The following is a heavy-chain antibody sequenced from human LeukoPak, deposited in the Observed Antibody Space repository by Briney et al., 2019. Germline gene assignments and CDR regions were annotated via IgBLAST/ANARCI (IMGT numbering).Heavy chain of an antibody. CDR1: GFTVSSNY. J-gene: IGHJ4*02. CDR3: ARDRKRAAGTDY. CDR2: ISSSGSTI. D-gene: IGHD6-13*01. Sequence: GGSLRLSCAASGFTVSSNYMSWVRQAPGKGLEWVSYISSSGSTIYYADSVKGRFTISRDNAKNSLYLQMNSLRAEDTAVYYCARDRKRAAGTDYWGQGTLVTVSS. V-gene: IGHV3-11*04.